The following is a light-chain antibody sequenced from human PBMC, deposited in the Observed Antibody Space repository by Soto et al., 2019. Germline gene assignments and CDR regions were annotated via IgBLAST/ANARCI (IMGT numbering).Light chain of an antibody. CDR3: KKYDNLPIT. CDR1: QDISNY. CDR2: DAS. V-gene: IGKV1-33*01. Sequence: DIQMTQSPSSLSASVGDRVTITCQASQDISNYLNWYQQKPGKAPKLLIYDASNLETGVPSRFSGSGSGTDFTFTISSLQPEDIATYYCKKYDNLPITFGQGTRLEI. J-gene: IGKJ5*01.